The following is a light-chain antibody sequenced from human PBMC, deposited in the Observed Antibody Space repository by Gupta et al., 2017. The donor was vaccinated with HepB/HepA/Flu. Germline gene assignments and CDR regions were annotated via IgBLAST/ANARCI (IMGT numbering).Light chain of an antibody. Sequence: QSALPQPPSASGSPGPSVAISCIGTSSDVGNNYNYVSWYQQHPDKAPRLMIYEVSKRPSGVPDRFSGSKSGNTASLTVSGRQPEDEAHYYCSSDERSDRVVCGGGTKLTVL. CDR2: EVS. CDR3: SSDERSDRVV. J-gene: IGLJ2*01. V-gene: IGLV2-8*01. CDR1: SSDVGNNYNY.